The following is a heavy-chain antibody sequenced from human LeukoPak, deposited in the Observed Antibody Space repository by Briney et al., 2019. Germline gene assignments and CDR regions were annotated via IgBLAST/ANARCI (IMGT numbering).Heavy chain of an antibody. CDR2: ISWNSGSI. Sequence: GGSLRLSCAASGFTFSSYSMNWVRQAPGKGLEWVSGISWNSGSIGYADPVKGRFTISRDNAKNSLYLQMNSLRAEDTALYYCAKDLNPIMITFGGVTFDYWGQGTLVTVSS. CDR1: GFTFSSYS. V-gene: IGHV3-9*01. CDR3: AKDLNPIMITFGGVTFDY. J-gene: IGHJ4*02. D-gene: IGHD3-16*01.